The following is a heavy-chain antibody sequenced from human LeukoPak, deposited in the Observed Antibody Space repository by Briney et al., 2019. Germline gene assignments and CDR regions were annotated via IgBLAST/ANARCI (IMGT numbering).Heavy chain of an antibody. J-gene: IGHJ4*02. D-gene: IGHD3-10*01. CDR3: ARDFYYGSGSYWSLDY. V-gene: IGHV4-34*01. CDR2: INHSGST. CDR1: GGSFSGYY. Sequence: SETLSLTCAVYGGSFSGYYWSWIRQPPGKGLEWIGEINHSGSTNYNPSLKSRVTISVDTSKNQFSLKLSSVTAADTAVYYCARDFYYGSGSYWSLDYWGQGTLVTVSS.